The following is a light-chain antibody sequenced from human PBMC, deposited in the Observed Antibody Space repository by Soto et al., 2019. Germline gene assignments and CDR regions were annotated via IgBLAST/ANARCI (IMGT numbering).Light chain of an antibody. CDR1: QTVTNTY. V-gene: IGKV3-20*01. CDR3: QQYGTLPPT. J-gene: IGKJ4*01. CDR2: GAS. Sequence: EIVLTQSPGTLSLSPGERATLSCRARQTVTNTYLAWYQQKSGQAPKLLIYGASNRATGIPDRFSGSGSGTAFTLTISRLEPEDFAVYYCQQYGTLPPTFGGGTKVEI.